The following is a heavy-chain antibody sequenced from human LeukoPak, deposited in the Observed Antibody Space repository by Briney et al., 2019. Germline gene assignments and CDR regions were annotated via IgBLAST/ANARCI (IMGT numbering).Heavy chain of an antibody. Sequence: PSETLSLTCTVSGGSISSSSYYWGWIRQPPGKGLEWIGEINHSGSTNYNPSLKSRVTISVDTSKNQFSLKLSSVTAADTAVYYCARAVRSWYYYGSGNHENWFDPWGQGTLVTVSS. CDR1: GGSISSSSYY. CDR3: ARAVRSWYYYGSGNHENWFDP. CDR2: INHSGST. D-gene: IGHD3-10*01. V-gene: IGHV4-39*07. J-gene: IGHJ5*02.